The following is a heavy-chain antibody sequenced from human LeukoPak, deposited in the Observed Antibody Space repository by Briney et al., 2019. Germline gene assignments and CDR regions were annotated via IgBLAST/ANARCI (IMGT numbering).Heavy chain of an antibody. D-gene: IGHD7-27*01. CDR3: ARASRTGLGIGSFDY. CDR1: GGSISSGTYY. V-gene: IGHV4-61*02. CDR2: IYTSGYT. Sequence: SQTLSLTCTVSGGSISSGTYYWYWVRQPAGKGLEWIGRIYTSGYTDYNPSLKSRVTMSVDTSKNRFSLKLSSVTAADTAVYYCARASRTGLGIGSFDYWGQGTLVTVSS. J-gene: IGHJ4*02.